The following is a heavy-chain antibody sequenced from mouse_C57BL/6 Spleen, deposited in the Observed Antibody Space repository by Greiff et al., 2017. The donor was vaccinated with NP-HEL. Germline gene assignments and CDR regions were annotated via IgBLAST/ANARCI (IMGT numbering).Heavy chain of an antibody. J-gene: IGHJ2*01. CDR3: ARHEGKGPIYCGSGPFDY. Sequence: QVQLKQSGAELVKPGASVKLSCKASGYTFTEYTIHWVQQRPGQGLEWIGWFYPGGGSNKYTAHFQDKATLTADKSSSTVYMELSSLTSEDSAASVSARHEGKGPIYCGSGPFDYWGQGTTLTVSS. V-gene: IGHV1-62-2*01. D-gene: IGHD1-1*01. CDR1: GYTFTEYT. CDR2: FYPGGGSN.